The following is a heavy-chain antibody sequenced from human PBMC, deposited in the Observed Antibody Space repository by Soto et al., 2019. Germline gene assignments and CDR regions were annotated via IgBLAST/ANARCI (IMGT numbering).Heavy chain of an antibody. CDR3: ARSPPSSYYGGSGTFDY. J-gene: IGHJ4*02. V-gene: IGHV4-4*02. D-gene: IGHD3-10*01. CDR1: GGFTRTINW. CDR2: AYNIGST. Sequence: QLQLQESGPGLVRPSGTLSLTCAVSGGFTRTINWWSWVRQPPGKGLGWIGDAYNIGSTENNPSLKSRVSISVDKSKNQISLKLTSATAADTAVYYCARSPPSSYYGGSGTFDYWGQGTLVTVSS.